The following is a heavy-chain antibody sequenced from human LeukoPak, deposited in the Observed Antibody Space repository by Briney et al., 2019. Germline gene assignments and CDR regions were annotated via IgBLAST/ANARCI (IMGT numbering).Heavy chain of an antibody. CDR1: GFTFSSYS. J-gene: IGHJ4*02. D-gene: IGHD6-13*01. Sequence: GGSLRLSCAASGFTFSSYSMNWVRQAPGMGLEWVSSISSSSSYMYYADSVKGRFTISRDNSKNTLFLQMNSLRAEDTAVYYCARLTPAAGRLYFVDWGPGTLVTVSS. CDR2: ISSSSSYM. CDR3: ARLTPAAGRLYFVD. V-gene: IGHV3-21*04.